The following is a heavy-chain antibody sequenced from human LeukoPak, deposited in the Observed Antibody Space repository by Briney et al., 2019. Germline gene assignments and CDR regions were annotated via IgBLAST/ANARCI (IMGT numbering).Heavy chain of an antibody. CDR3: ARNTVTTATYYYYYYGMDV. V-gene: IGHV4-30-4*01. J-gene: IGHJ6*02. CDR2: IYYSGST. CDR1: GGSISSGDYY. D-gene: IGHD1-7*01. Sequence: SETLSLTCTVSGGSISSGDYYWSWIRQPPGKGLEWIGYIYYSGSTYYNPSLKSRVTISVDTSKNQFSLKLSSVTAADTAVYYCARNTVTTATYYYYYYGMDVWGQGTTVTVSS.